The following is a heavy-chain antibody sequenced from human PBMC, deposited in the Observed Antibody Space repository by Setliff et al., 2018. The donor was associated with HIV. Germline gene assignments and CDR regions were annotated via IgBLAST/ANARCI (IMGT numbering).Heavy chain of an antibody. V-gene: IGHV4-34*01. J-gene: IGHJ5*02. CDR1: GGSFSGYY. Sequence: SETLSLTCAVYGGSFSGYYWSGIRQPPGKGLEWIGEINHSGSTYYNPSLKSRVTISVDTSKNQFSLKLSSVTAADAAVYYCASRVYYYDSSGYLREEGFDPWGQGTLVTVSS. D-gene: IGHD3-22*01. CDR2: INHSGST. CDR3: ASRVYYYDSSGYLREEGFDP.